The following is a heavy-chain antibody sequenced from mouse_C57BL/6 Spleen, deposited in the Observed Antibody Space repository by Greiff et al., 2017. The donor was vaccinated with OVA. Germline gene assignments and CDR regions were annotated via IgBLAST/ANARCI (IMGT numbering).Heavy chain of an antibody. Sequence: QVQLQQPGAELVMPGASVKLSCKASGYTFTSYWMHWVKQRPGQGLEWIGEIDPSDSYTNYNQKFKGKSTLTVDKSSSTAYMQLSSLTSEDSAVYYCERYYGSRGYFDVWGTGTTVTVSS. D-gene: IGHD1-1*01. CDR2: IDPSDSYT. J-gene: IGHJ1*03. CDR1: GYTFTSYW. V-gene: IGHV1-69*01. CDR3: ERYYGSRGYFDV.